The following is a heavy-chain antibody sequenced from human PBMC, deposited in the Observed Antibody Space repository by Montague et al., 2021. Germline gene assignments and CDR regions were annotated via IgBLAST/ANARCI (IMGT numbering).Heavy chain of an antibody. Sequence: SLRLSCAASGFPFSSYAMSWVRQAPGKGLEWVSCITSGGSTYYADSVTGRVTITRDNAKNTLYLQMNSLRAEDTAVYYCTKEQDDYCDYVDWVDTWGQGTLVTVSS. J-gene: IGHJ5*02. V-gene: IGHV3-23*01. CDR2: ITSGGST. CDR3: TKEQDDYCDYVDWVDT. D-gene: IGHD4-17*01. CDR1: GFPFSSYA.